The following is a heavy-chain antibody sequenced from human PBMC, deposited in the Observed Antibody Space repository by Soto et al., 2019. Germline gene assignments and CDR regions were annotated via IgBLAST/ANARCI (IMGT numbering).Heavy chain of an antibody. J-gene: IGHJ5*01. Sequence: GGSLRLSCAASGFTFSTYTMNWVRQAPGKGLEWISSISSGSSYIYYAGSVKGRFTISRDNAKNSLFLQMNSLRADDTAVYYCARDILSGGAYPDSWGQGTKVTRLP. V-gene: IGHV3-21*01. D-gene: IGHD3-10*01. CDR1: GFTFSTYT. CDR2: ISSGSSYI. CDR3: ARDILSGGAYPDS.